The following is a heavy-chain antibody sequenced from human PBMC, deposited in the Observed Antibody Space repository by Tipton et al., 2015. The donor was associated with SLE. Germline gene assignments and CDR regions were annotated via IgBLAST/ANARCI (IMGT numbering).Heavy chain of an antibody. D-gene: IGHD4-17*01. CDR1: GYTFTGYY. CDR3: ARDRFRRDYGDYWYYFDY. CDR2: INPNSGGT. J-gene: IGHJ4*02. V-gene: IGHV1-2*02. Sequence: QLVQSGAEVKKPGASVKVSCKASGYTFTGYYMHWVRQASGQGLEWMGWINPNSGGTNYAQKFQGRVTMTRDTSISTAYMELSRLRSDDTAVYYCARDRFRRDYGDYWYYFDYWGQGTLVTVSS.